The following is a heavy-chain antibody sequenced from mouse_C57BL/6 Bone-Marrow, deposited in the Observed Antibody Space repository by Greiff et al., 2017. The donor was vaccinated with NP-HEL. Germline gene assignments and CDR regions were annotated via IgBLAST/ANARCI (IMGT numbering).Heavy chain of an antibody. CDR1: GYTFTSYW. D-gene: IGHD2-1*01. CDR2: IYPGSGST. J-gene: IGHJ3*01. Sequence: QVQLQQPGAELVKPGASVKMSCKASGYTFTSYWITWVKQRPGQGLEWLGDIYPGSGSTNYNEKFKSKATLTVDTSSSTAYMQLSSLTSEDSAVYYCARSFYYGPWFAYWGQGTLVTVSA. V-gene: IGHV1-55*01. CDR3: ARSFYYGPWFAY.